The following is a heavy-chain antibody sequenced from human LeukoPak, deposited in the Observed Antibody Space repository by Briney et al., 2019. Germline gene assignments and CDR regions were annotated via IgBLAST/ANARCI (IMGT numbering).Heavy chain of an antibody. CDR2: INHSGST. CDR1: GGSFSGYY. CDR3: ARAGRGYYYADYYYMDV. V-gene: IGHV4-34*01. Sequence: SETLSLTCAVYGGSFSGYYWSWIRQPPGKGLEWIGEINHSGSTNYNPSLKSRVTISVDTSKNQFSLKLSSVTAADTAVYYCARAGRGYYYADYYYMDVWGKGTTVTVSS. D-gene: IGHD3-22*01. J-gene: IGHJ6*03.